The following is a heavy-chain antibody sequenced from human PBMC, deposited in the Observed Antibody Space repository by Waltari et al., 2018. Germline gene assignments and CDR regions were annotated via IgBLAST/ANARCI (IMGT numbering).Heavy chain of an antibody. J-gene: IGHJ5*02. CDR1: GFNFSTYG. CDR3: ATDNRDYLPDYLDP. CDR2: IENEQNNKHK. Sequence: QVQLVESGGGVVQPGGSLRLSCAASGFNFSTYGMHWVRQAPGKGKVLGGFIENEQNNKHKDYAVYVRFRFTRSKSKTTISLYLSMMSRSTADTDIYYCATDNRDYLPDYLDPWGQGTLVTVSS. D-gene: IGHD2-21*01. V-gene: IGHV3-30*02.